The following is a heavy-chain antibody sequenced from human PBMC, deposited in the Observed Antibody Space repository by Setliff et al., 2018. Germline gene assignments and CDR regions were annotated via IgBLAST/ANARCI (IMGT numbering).Heavy chain of an antibody. CDR2: IRSDGSNK. D-gene: IGHD6-19*01. CDR1: GFTFARFA. CDR3: AKPRPGWPAGFDS. J-gene: IGHJ4*02. Sequence: LSLSCAASGFTFARFAMHWVRQAPGKGLEWVAYIRSDGSNKYYTDLVKGRFSITRDNSKNTLYLQMSSLRPEDTALYYCAKPRPGWPAGFDSWGQGTLVTVSS. V-gene: IGHV3-30*02.